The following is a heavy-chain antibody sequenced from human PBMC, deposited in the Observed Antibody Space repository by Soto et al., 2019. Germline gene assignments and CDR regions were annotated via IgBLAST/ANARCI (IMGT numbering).Heavy chain of an antibody. Sequence: EVQLGETGGGLIQPGGSLRLSCAASGFTVSSNYMSWVRQAPGKGLEWVSVVYSGGSTYDADSVTGRFTISKNNSKNTLYLQMNSLRAEDTAVYYCARGYYYDSSPYYPFDYWGQGTLVTVSS. D-gene: IGHD3-22*01. V-gene: IGHV3-53*02. J-gene: IGHJ4*02. CDR1: GFTVSSNY. CDR3: ARGYYYDSSPYYPFDY. CDR2: VYSGGST.